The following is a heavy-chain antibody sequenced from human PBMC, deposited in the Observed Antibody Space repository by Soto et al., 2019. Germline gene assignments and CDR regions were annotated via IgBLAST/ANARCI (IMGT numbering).Heavy chain of an antibody. CDR2: IYYSGST. J-gene: IGHJ5*02. CDR1: GGSISSGGYY. D-gene: IGHD3-3*01. Sequence: QVQLQESGPGLVKPSQTLSLTCTVSGGSISSGGYYWSWIRQHPGKGLEWIGYIYYSGSTYYNPSLKSRVTISVATSKNQFSLKLSSVTAADTAVYYCARELEWLPNWFDPWGQGTLVTVSS. CDR3: ARELEWLPNWFDP. V-gene: IGHV4-31*03.